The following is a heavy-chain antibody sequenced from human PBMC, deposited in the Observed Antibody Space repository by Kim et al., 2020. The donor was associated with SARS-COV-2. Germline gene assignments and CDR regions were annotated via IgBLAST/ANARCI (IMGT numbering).Heavy chain of an antibody. CDR1: GGTFSSYA. CDR2: IIPIFGTA. V-gene: IGHV1-69*13. D-gene: IGHD3-10*01. Sequence: SVKVSCKASGGTFSSYAISWVRQAPGQGLEWMGGIIPIFGTANYAQKFQGRVTITADESTSTAYMELSRLRSEDTAVYYCARGLYYGSGRTNADYWGQGTLVTVSS. J-gene: IGHJ4*02. CDR3: ARGLYYGSGRTNADY.